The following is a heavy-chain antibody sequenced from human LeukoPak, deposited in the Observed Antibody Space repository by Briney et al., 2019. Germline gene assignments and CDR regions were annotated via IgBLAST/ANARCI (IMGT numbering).Heavy chain of an antibody. D-gene: IGHD3-3*01. Sequence: GGSLRLSCAASGFTFSSYGMHWVRQAPGKGLGWVAFIRYDGSNKYYADSEKGRFTISRDNSKNTLYLQMNSLRAEDTAVYYCAKDYDFWSGHNPDYWGQGTLVTVSS. J-gene: IGHJ4*02. V-gene: IGHV3-30*02. CDR3: AKDYDFWSGHNPDY. CDR1: GFTFSSYG. CDR2: IRYDGSNK.